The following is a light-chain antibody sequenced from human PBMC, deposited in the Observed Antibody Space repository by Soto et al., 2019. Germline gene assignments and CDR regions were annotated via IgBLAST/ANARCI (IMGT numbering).Light chain of an antibody. Sequence: TLSLSPVERATLSCRASQSVSSYLAWYQQKPGQAPRLLIYDASNRATGIPARFSGSGSGTDFTLTISSLEPEDFAVYYCQQRSNWRLTFGGGTKV. J-gene: IGKJ4*01. CDR3: QQRSNWRLT. CDR2: DAS. CDR1: QSVSSY. V-gene: IGKV3-11*01.